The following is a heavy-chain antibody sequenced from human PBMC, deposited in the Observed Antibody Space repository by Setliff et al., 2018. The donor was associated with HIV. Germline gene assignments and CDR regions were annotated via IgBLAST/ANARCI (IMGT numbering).Heavy chain of an antibody. V-gene: IGHV1-69*13. Sequence: SVKVSCKASGGPLSNYAVSWVRQGPGRGLEWMGGIIPIFGTTAYAPKFQGRVTITADESTNTVYMELNSLRSEDAAIYFCARPASIGTYRRHSSYYMDVWGKGTTVTVSS. D-gene: IGHD1-1*01. CDR1: GGPLSNYA. CDR3: ARPASIGTYRRHSSYYMDV. J-gene: IGHJ6*03. CDR2: IIPIFGTT.